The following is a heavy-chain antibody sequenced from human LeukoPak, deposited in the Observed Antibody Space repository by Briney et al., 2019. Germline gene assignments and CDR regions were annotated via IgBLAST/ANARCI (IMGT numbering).Heavy chain of an antibody. V-gene: IGHV3-11*04. CDR2: ISSSGSNI. CDR3: ARDFPADIVLMVYGFDY. D-gene: IGHD2-8*01. CDR1: GFTFSDYY. Sequence: PGGSLRLSCAASGFTFSDYYMSWVRQAPGKGLGWDSYISSSGSNIYYADSVKGRFTISRDNAKHSLYLQMNSLRAEDTAVYYCARDFPADIVLMVYGFDYWGQGTLVTVSS. J-gene: IGHJ4*02.